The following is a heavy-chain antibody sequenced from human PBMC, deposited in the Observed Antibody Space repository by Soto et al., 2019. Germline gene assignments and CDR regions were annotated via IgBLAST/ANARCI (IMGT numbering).Heavy chain of an antibody. CDR3: ASLKSGTLHSGGCYGSFDY. CDR1: GGTFSSYA. CDR2: IIPIFGTA. V-gene: IGHV1-69*01. Sequence: QVQLVQSGAEVKKPGSSVKVSCKASGGTFSSYAISWVRQAPGQGLEWMGGIIPIFGTASYAQKFQGRVTITPDETTSRAYMELTSLRSENTAVYYCASLKSGTLHSGGCYGSFDYWVQRTLVTVYS. D-gene: IGHD6-19*01. J-gene: IGHJ4*02.